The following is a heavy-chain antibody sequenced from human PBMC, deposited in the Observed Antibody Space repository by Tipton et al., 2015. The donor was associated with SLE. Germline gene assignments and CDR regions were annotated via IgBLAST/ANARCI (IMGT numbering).Heavy chain of an antibody. V-gene: IGHV4-4*07. CDR2: IYMSGST. D-gene: IGHD5/OR15-5a*01. Sequence: TLSLTCTVSGGSISTYYWSWIRQPAGKALEWIGRIYMSGSTKYNPSLESRVTMSVDTSKNQFSLKLSSVTAADTAVYYCARGDVSSGRFDPWGQGTLVTVSS. CDR3: ARGDVSSGRFDP. CDR1: GGSISTYY. J-gene: IGHJ5*02.